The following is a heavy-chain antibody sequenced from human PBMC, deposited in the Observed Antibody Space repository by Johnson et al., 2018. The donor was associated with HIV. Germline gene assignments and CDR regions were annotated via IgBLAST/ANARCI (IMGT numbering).Heavy chain of an antibody. CDR3: AKGSYDDSRAYGYAFDS. D-gene: IGHD3-22*01. CDR1: GFSFDDYA. J-gene: IGHJ3*02. V-gene: IGHV3-23*04. CDR2: ISGGGGGST. Sequence: VQLVESGGGMVQPGRSLRLSCAASGFSFDDYAMHWVRQAPGKGLEWVSGISGGGGGSTHYADSVKGRFTISRDNSKNTLYLQTNSLRAEDTAVYYCAKGSYDDSRAYGYAFDSWGQGTMVTVSS.